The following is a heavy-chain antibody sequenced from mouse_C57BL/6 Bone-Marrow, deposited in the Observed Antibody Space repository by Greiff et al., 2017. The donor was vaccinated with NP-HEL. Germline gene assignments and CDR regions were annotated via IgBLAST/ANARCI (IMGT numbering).Heavy chain of an antibody. J-gene: IGHJ4*01. Sequence: VQLQQSGAELVRPGASVTLSCKASGYTFTDYEMHWVKQTPVHGLEWIGAIDPETGGTAYNQKFKGKAILTAAKSSSTAYMELRSLTSEDSAVYYCTRALYPYAMDYWGQGTSVTVSS. CDR1: GYTFTDYE. CDR3: TRALYPYAMDY. D-gene: IGHD2-1*01. CDR2: IDPETGGT. V-gene: IGHV1-15*01.